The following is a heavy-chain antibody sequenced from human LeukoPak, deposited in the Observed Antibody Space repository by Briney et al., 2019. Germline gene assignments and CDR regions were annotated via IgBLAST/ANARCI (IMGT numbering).Heavy chain of an antibody. CDR1: GFTFSSYS. CDR3: SRSLDY. Sequence: GGSLRLSCAASGFTFSSYSMNWVRQAPGKGLEWVANIRKDGSEKYYVDSVKGRFSISRDNAKNSLYLHMNNLRAEDTATYFCSRSLDYWGQGIRVTVSS. V-gene: IGHV3-7*01. CDR2: IRKDGSEK. J-gene: IGHJ4*02.